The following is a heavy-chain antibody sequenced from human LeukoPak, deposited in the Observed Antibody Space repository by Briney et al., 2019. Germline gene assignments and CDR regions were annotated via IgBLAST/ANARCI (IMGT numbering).Heavy chain of an antibody. CDR2: ISSSSIYI. CDR1: GFTFSSYS. D-gene: IGHD2-2*01. J-gene: IGHJ5*02. CDR3: ARGGDFVVVPAVTPHNWFAP. V-gene: IGHV3-21*01. Sequence: GGSLRLSCAASGFTFSSYSMNWVRQAPGKGLEWVSSISSSSIYIYYADSVKGRFTISRDNAKNSLYLQMNSLRAEDTAVYYWARGGDFVVVPAVTPHNWFAPWGKEPLVTVS.